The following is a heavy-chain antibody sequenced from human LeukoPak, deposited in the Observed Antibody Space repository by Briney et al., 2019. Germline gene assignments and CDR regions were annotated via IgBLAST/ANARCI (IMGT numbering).Heavy chain of an antibody. CDR2: IYSGGST. D-gene: IGHD2-2*01. V-gene: IGHV3-66*02. Sequence: GGSLRLSCAASGFTVSSNYMSWVRQARGKGLEWVSVIYSGGSTYYADSVKGRFTISRDNSKNTLYLQMNSLRAEDTAVYYCATQLLSDAFDIWGQGTMVTVSS. J-gene: IGHJ3*02. CDR1: GFTVSSNY. CDR3: ATQLLSDAFDI.